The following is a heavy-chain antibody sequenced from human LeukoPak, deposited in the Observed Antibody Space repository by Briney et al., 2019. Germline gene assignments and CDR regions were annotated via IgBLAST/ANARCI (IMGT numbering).Heavy chain of an antibody. Sequence: GRSLRLSCAASGFTFRIYAMHWVRQAPGKGLEWVAGISYNGSNEFYSDSVKGRFTITRDNSKNTVFLQMDSLRAEGTGVYHCARDRGGSGFYYFDYWGQGTLVTVSS. J-gene: IGHJ4*02. CDR2: ISYNGSNE. V-gene: IGHV3-30-3*01. CDR3: ARDRGGSGFYYFDY. D-gene: IGHD2-15*01. CDR1: GFTFRIYA.